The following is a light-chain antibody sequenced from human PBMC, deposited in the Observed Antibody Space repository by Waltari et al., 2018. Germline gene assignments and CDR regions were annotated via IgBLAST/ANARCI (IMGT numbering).Light chain of an antibody. Sequence: SYVLTQPPSVSVAPGQTARITCGGNNIGSKSVHWYQKKPGQAPVLVVYDNSDRPSGLPERFSGSNSGNTATLTISRVEAGDEADYYCQVWDITSDHFVFGTGTKVTVL. CDR3: QVWDITSDHFV. V-gene: IGLV3-21*02. CDR2: DNS. J-gene: IGLJ1*01. CDR1: NIGSKS.